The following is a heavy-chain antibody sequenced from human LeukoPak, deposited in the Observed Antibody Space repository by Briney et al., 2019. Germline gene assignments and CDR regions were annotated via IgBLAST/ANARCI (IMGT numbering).Heavy chain of an antibody. CDR1: GFTFSSYS. J-gene: IGHJ3*02. V-gene: IGHV3-21*01. CDR3: AREHYYDSSGYWDDAFDI. D-gene: IGHD3-22*01. Sequence: GGSLRLSCAASGFTFSSYSMNWVRQAPGKGLEWVSSISSSSSYIYYADSVKGRFTISRDNAKNSLYLQMNSLRAEDTAVYYCAREHYYDSSGYWDDAFDIWGQGTKVTVSS. CDR2: ISSSSSYI.